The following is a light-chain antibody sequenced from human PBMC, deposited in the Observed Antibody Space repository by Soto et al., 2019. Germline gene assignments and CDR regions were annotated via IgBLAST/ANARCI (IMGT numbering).Light chain of an antibody. Sequence: EIVLTQSRGTLSLSPGDRATLSCRASQSVSSSYLAWYQQKPGQAPGLLIYGASSRATGIPDRFSGSGSGTDFTLTISSLQPDDFATYYCQHYNSYSEAFGQGTKVDIK. CDR2: GAS. J-gene: IGKJ1*01. V-gene: IGKV3-20*01. CDR3: QHYNSYSEA. CDR1: QSVSSSY.